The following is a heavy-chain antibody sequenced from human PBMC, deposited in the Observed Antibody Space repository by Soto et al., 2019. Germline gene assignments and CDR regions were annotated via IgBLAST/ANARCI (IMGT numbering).Heavy chain of an antibody. CDR3: AECWGYNSGFSKFDY. Sequence: VQLLESGGGLVQPGGSLRLSCAASGLALRSYAMTWVRQVPGKGLEWVSAISGSGDSRFYADSVKGRFTISRDNSQDTLYLQMNSLRVEDTALYYCAECWGYNSGFSKFDYWGLGTLVTVSS. D-gene: IGHD5-18*01. CDR1: GLALRSYA. CDR2: ISGSGDSR. J-gene: IGHJ4*02. V-gene: IGHV3-23*01.